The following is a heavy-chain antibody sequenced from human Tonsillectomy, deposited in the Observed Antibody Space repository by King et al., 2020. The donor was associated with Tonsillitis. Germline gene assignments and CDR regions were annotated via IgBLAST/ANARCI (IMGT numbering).Heavy chain of an antibody. J-gene: IGHJ4*02. Sequence: VQLVESGGGLVKPGGSLRLSCAASGFTFSNAWMSWVRQAPGTGLEGVGRIKSKTDGGTTDYAAPGKGRFTISRDDSKNTLYLQMNSLKTEDTAVYYCTTTYYDSSGYPYYFDYWGQGTLVTVSS. V-gene: IGHV3-15*01. CDR2: IKSKTDGGTT. CDR1: GFTFSNAW. CDR3: TTTYYDSSGYPYYFDY. D-gene: IGHD3-22*01.